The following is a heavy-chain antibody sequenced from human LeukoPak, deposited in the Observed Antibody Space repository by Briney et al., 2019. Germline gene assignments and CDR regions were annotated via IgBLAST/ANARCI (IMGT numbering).Heavy chain of an antibody. J-gene: IGHJ6*02. CDR3: ASGRPYYYGSGRHYYYGMDV. Sequence: PSETLSLTCTVSGGSISGYYWSWIRQPPGKGLEWIGEINHSGSTNYNPSLKSRVTISVDTSKNQFSLKLSSVTAADTAVYYCASGRPYYYGSGRHYYYGMDVWGQGTTITVSS. V-gene: IGHV4-34*01. D-gene: IGHD3-10*01. CDR1: GGSISGYY. CDR2: INHSGST.